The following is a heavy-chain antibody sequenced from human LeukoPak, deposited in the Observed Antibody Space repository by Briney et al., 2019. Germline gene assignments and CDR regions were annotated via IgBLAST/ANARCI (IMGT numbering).Heavy chain of an antibody. V-gene: IGHV4-39*07. CDR2: IYYSGST. D-gene: IGHD2-15*01. Sequence: SETLSLTSTVSGGSISSSSYYWGWIRQPPGKGLEWIGSIYYSGSTYYNPSLKSRVTISVDTSKNQFSLKLSSVTAADTAVYYCARDHPYCSGGSCYSGYWGQGTLVTVSS. J-gene: IGHJ4*02. CDR3: ARDHPYCSGGSCYSGY. CDR1: GGSISSSSYY.